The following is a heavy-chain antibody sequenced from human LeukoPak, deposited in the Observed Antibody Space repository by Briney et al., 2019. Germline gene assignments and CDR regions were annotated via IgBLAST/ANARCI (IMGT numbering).Heavy chain of an antibody. CDR2: ISSSSSYI. D-gene: IGHD3-3*01. V-gene: IGHV3-21*01. CDR1: GFTYSSYS. J-gene: IGHJ4*02. CDR3: ASWEWFLSHC. Sequence: GGSLRLSCAASGFTYSSYSMNWVRQAPGKGLEWVSSISSSSSYIYYADSVKGRFTISRDNAKNSLYLQMNSLRAEDTAVYYCASWEWFLSHCWGQGTLVTVSS.